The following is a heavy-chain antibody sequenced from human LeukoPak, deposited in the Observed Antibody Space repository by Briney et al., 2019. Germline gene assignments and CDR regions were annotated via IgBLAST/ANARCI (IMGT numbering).Heavy chain of an antibody. CDR3: ARDMEPRYCSSTSCLRTNYYYYGMDV. J-gene: IGHJ6*02. CDR1: GFTVSSNY. V-gene: IGHV3-53*01. Sequence: GGSLRLSCAASGFTVSSNYMSWVRQAPGKGLEWVSVIYSGGSTYYADSVKGRFAISRDNAKNSLYLQMNSLRAEDTAVYYCARDMEPRYCSSTSCLRTNYYYYGMDVWGQGTTVTVSS. D-gene: IGHD2-2*01. CDR2: IYSGGST.